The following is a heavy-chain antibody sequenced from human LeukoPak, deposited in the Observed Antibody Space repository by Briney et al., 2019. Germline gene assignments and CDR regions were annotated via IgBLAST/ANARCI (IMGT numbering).Heavy chain of an antibody. D-gene: IGHD5-18*01. CDR2: ISSSSSYI. Sequence: GGSLRLSCAASGFTFSSYSMNWVRQAPGKGLEWVSSISSSSSYIYYADSVKGRFTISRDNAKNSLYLQMNSLRAEDTAVYYCARGRQLMGAFDIWGHGTMVTVSS. V-gene: IGHV3-21*01. CDR3: ARGRQLMGAFDI. CDR1: GFTFSSYS. J-gene: IGHJ3*02.